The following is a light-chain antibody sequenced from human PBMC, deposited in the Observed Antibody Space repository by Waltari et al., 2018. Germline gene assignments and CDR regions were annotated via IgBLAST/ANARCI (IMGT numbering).Light chain of an antibody. Sequence: QSALTQPASVSGSPGQSITISCTGPSSDVGNYNLFSWFQQHPGKAPKLMIYEGSKRPSGVSNRFSGSKSGNTASLTISGLQAEDEADYYCCSYAGSSTSVVFGGGTKLTVL. CDR3: CSYAGSSTSVV. J-gene: IGLJ2*01. CDR1: SSDVGNYNL. CDR2: EGS. V-gene: IGLV2-23*01.